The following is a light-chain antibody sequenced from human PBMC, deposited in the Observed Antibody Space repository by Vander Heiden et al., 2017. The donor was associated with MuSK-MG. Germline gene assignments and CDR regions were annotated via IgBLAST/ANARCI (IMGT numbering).Light chain of an antibody. CDR1: QSISSY. CDR2: DAS. Sequence: DIQMTQSPPTLSASVGDRVTITCQASQSISSYLAWHQQKPGKAPKLLIYDASSLESGVPSRFSGSGSGTDFTLTISSLQPDDFATYYCQHHNSYPYTFGQGTKLEIK. J-gene: IGKJ2*01. V-gene: IGKV1-5*01. CDR3: QHHNSYPYT.